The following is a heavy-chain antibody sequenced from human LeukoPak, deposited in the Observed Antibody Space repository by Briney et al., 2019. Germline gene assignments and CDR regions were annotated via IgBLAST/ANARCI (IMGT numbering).Heavy chain of an antibody. Sequence: SETLSLTCTVSGGSISSYYWNWMRQPPGKGLEWIGCIYSSGSTNYNPSLKSRVTMSVDTSKNQFSLRLTSVTAADTAVYYCVRSLGLQAPIDYWGQGTLVTVSS. CDR1: GGSISSYY. CDR3: VRSLGLQAPIDY. CDR2: IYSSGST. J-gene: IGHJ4*02. V-gene: IGHV4-59*01. D-gene: IGHD4-11*01.